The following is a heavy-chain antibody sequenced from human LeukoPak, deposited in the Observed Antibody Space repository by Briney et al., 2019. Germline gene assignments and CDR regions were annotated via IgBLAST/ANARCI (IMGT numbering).Heavy chain of an antibody. J-gene: IGHJ4*01. V-gene: IGHV4-4*02. CDR1: GGSISSSNW. D-gene: IGHD3-22*01. CDR2: IIHTGST. CDR3: ACYYDSSGYRFDY. Sequence: SSETLSLTCSVSGGSISSSNWWSWVRQPAGKGLEWIGEIIHTGSTNYNPSLKSRVTISVDKSKNQFSLNLSSVTAADTAMYYCACYYDSSGYRFDYWGHGALVTVSS.